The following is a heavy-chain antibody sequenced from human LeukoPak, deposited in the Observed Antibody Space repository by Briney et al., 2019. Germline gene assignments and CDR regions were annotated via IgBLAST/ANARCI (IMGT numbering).Heavy chain of an antibody. CDR1: GFTFNNYW. CDR3: AKGRGFRVWDPWDN. Sequence: HTGGSLRLSCAASGFTFNNYWMSWVRQAPGKGLEWVSGITNSGENTYYADSVKGRFTISRDNSKNTLFLEMNSLRVEDTAVYYCAKGRGFRVWDPWDNWGQGTLITVSS. D-gene: IGHD3-16*01. J-gene: IGHJ4*02. V-gene: IGHV3-23*01. CDR2: ITNSGENT.